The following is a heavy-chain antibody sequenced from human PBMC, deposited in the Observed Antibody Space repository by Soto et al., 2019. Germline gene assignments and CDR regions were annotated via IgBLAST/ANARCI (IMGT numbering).Heavy chain of an antibody. CDR2: ISSNSAYI. Sequence: GGSLRLSCAASGFTFRSFTMNWVRQAQGKGLEWVSTISSNSAYIYYTDALRGRFTISRDNAKNSLHLQMNSLRAEDTAVYYCTRDASRDSSARGWFDPWGPGTLVTVSS. CDR1: GFTFRSFT. CDR3: TRDASRDSSARGWFDP. V-gene: IGHV3-21*01. D-gene: IGHD6-13*01. J-gene: IGHJ5*02.